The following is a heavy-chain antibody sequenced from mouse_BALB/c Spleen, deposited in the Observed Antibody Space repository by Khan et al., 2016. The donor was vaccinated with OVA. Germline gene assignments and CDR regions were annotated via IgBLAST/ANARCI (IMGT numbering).Heavy chain of an antibody. J-gene: IGHJ4*01. CDR2: INTHSGVP. D-gene: IGHD2-14*01. Sequence: QIQLVQSGPELKKPGETVRISCKASGYTFTNAGMQWVQKMPGKGLKWIGWINTHSGVPKYAEDFKGRFAFSLETSASTVYVQITNRRHEDTATYFCARGGAAYCRNDGGDMDYWGQGTSVTVSS. CDR3: ARGGAAYCRNDGGDMDY. V-gene: IGHV9-4*02. CDR1: GYTFTNAG.